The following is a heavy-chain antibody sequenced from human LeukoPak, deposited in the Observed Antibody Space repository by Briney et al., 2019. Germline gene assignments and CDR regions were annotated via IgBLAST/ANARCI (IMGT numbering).Heavy chain of an antibody. CDR1: GFTFSSYA. CDR3: TSREMATIRGFDY. Sequence: GGSLRLSCAASGFTFSSYAMSWVRQAPGKGLEWVSAISGSGGSTYYADSVKGRFTISRDDSKNTAYLQMNSLKTEDTAVYYCTSREMATIRGFDYWGQGTLVTVSS. CDR2: ISGSGGST. D-gene: IGHD5-24*01. V-gene: IGHV3-23*01. J-gene: IGHJ4*02.